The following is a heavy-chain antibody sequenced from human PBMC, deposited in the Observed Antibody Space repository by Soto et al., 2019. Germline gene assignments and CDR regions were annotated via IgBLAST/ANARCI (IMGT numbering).Heavy chain of an antibody. D-gene: IGHD6-13*01. CDR2: IIPVLGPA. V-gene: IGHV1-69*10. CDR1: GGTYNTFA. Sequence: SVKVSCKASGGTYNTFAISWVRQAPGQGLEWMGGIIPVLGPAFYAQKFQGRVTITADKSTTTAYLELTSLRSEDTAVYYCAKDGSAAAGYYFDYWGQGTLVTVSS. CDR3: AKDGSAAAGYYFDY. J-gene: IGHJ4*02.